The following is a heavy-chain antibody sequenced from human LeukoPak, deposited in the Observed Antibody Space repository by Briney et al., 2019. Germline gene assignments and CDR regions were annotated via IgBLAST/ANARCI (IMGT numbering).Heavy chain of an antibody. J-gene: IGHJ5*02. CDR1: GYTFTSYY. D-gene: IGHD2-2*01. CDR2: INPSGGST. Sequence: ASVKVSCKASGYTFTSYYMHWVRQAPGQGLEWMGIINPSGGSTNYAQKFQGRVTMTRDTSTSTVYMELSSLRSEDTAVYYCARAGDIVVVPAAANWFDPWGQGTLVTVSS. V-gene: IGHV1-46*01. CDR3: ARAGDIVVVPAAANWFDP.